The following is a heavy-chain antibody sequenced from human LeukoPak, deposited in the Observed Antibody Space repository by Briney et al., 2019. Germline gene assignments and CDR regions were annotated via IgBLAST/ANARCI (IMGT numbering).Heavy chain of an antibody. D-gene: IGHD2-15*01. CDR3: ARTRSGGSCVDY. V-gene: IGHV3-9*01. CDR2: VSWNSGII. J-gene: IGHJ4*02. Sequence: GGSLRFSCVASGFTFDDYAMPWVRQAPGKGLEWFSEVSWNSGIIDYADSVKGRFTISRDNSKNTLYLQMNSLRAEDTAVYYCARTRSGGSCVDYWGQGTLVTVSS. CDR1: GFTFDDYA.